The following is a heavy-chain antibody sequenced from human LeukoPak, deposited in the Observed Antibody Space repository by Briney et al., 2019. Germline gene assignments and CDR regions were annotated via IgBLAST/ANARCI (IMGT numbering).Heavy chain of an antibody. V-gene: IGHV3-74*01. CDR2: INSDGSST. Sequence: GGSLRLSCAASGFTFSSYWMHWVRQAPGKGLVWVSRINSDGSSTTYAGSVKGRFTISRDNAKNTLYLQMNSLRAEDTAVYYCASSACSSPSCEYFDYGAQGTLVTVSS. CDR3: ASSACSSPSCEYFDY. D-gene: IGHD2-2*01. J-gene: IGHJ4*02. CDR1: GFTFSSYW.